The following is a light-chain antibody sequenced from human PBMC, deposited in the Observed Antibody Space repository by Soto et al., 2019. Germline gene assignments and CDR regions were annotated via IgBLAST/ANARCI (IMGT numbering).Light chain of an antibody. CDR3: QQYGNLPPLT. CDR2: DAS. J-gene: IGKJ4*01. CDR1: QDISNY. Sequence: DIQMPQSPSSLSASVGDRVTITCQASQDISNYLNWYQQKPGKAPKLLIYDASNLETGVPSRFSGSGSGTDFTFNISSLQPEDIATYYCQQYGNLPPLTFGGGTKLEIK. V-gene: IGKV1-33*01.